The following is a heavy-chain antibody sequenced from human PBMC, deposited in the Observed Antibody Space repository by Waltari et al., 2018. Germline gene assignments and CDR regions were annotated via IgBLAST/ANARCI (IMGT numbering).Heavy chain of an antibody. CDR3: ARGTYYFDTSANYVPSSFDS. CDR2: IIPTFGTI. D-gene: IGHD3-22*01. J-gene: IGHJ4*02. Sequence: QVHLLQSGTEVKKPGSSVQISCTASGGTFRRNAISWVRQAPGQGLEWMGGIIPTFGTINYARKFQGRVTITADESTRTVYMDLRSLGSADTARYYCARGTYYFDTSANYVPSSFDSWGQGTLVSVSS. V-gene: IGHV1-69*01. CDR1: GGTFRRNA.